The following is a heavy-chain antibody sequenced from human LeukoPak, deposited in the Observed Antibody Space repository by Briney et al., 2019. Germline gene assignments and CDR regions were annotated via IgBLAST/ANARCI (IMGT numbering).Heavy chain of an antibody. CDR1: GFTFSSSG. Sequence: SVKVSCKASGFTFSSSGVQWVRQARGQRLEWIGWLVVGRGNTNYAQKFQGRVTMTRDTSTSTVYMELSSLRSDDTAVYYCARTAARRFDYWGQGTLVTVSS. D-gene: IGHD6-6*01. J-gene: IGHJ4*02. V-gene: IGHV1-58*01. CDR2: LVVGRGNT. CDR3: ARTAARRFDY.